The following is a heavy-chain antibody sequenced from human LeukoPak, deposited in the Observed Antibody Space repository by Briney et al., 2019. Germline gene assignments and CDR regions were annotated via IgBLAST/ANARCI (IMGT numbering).Heavy chain of an antibody. V-gene: IGHV3-30*18. CDR1: GFTFSDYG. Sequence: HTGGSLRLSCEASGFTFSDYGMHWVRQAPGKGLEWVAVISYDGHNQYYAESVKGRFTVSRDNAKNTVSLEMNRLRPEDTAFYYCAKAPVVRAMTTYFDFWGQGTLITVSS. D-gene: IGHD2-15*01. J-gene: IGHJ4*02. CDR2: ISYDGHNQ. CDR3: AKAPVVRAMTTYFDF.